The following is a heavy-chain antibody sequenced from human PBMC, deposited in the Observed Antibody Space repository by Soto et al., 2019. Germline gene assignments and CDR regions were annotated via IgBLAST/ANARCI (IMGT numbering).Heavy chain of an antibody. CDR3: AKAPTATHYHFDY. CDR2: ISGSGGST. J-gene: IGHJ4*02. V-gene: IGHV3-23*01. D-gene: IGHD3-10*01. Sequence: GGSLRLSCAASGFTFSSYAMSWVRQAPGKGLEWVSAISGSGGSTYYADSVKGRFTISRDNSKNTLYLQMNSLRAEDTAVYYCAKAPTATHYHFDYWGQETLVTVSS. CDR1: GFTFSSYA.